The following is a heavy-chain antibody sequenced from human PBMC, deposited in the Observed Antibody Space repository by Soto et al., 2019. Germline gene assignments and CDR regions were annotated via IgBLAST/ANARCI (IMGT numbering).Heavy chain of an antibody. V-gene: IGHV4-30-4*01. CDR1: GGSISSGDYY. CDR2: MFYVGAT. J-gene: IGHJ5*02. Sequence: QVQLQESGPGLVEPSQTLSLTCSVSGGSISSGDYYWSWIRQPPGKDLEWIGYMFYVGATYYNPSLKSRVTISVDTSKNQFSLKLRSVTAADTAVYHCARVVRFCSSPSCRGRNWFDPWGQGTLVTVTS. CDR3: ARVVRFCSSPSCRGRNWFDP. D-gene: IGHD2-2*01.